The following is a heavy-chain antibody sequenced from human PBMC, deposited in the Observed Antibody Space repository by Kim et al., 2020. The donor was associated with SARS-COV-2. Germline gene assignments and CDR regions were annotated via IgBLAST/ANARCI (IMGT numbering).Heavy chain of an antibody. Sequence: YADSVKGRFTISRHNSKNSLYLQMNSLRAEDTAVYYCARGGVSNRGSCYYWGQGNLVTVSS. D-gene: IGHD3-16*02. V-gene: IGHV3-53*01. J-gene: IGHJ4*02. CDR3: ARGGVSNRGSCYY.